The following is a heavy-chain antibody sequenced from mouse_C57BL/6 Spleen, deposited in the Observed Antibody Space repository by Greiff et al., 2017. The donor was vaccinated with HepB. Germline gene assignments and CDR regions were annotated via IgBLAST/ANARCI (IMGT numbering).Heavy chain of an antibody. CDR3: ARHTYGSSQAWFAY. V-gene: IGHV5-6*01. Sequence: EVKLMESGGDLVKPGGSLKLSCAASGFTFSSYGMSWVRQTPDKRLEWVATISSGGSYTYYPDSVKGRFTISRDNAKNTLYLQMSSLKSEDTAMYYCARHTYGSSQAWFAYWGQGTLVTVSA. J-gene: IGHJ3*01. CDR1: GFTFSSYG. CDR2: ISSGGSYT. D-gene: IGHD1-1*01.